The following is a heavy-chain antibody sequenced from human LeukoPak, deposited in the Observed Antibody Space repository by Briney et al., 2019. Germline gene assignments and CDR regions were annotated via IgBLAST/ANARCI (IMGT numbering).Heavy chain of an antibody. Sequence: PGRSLRLSCAASGFTFDDYAMHWVRQAPGKGLEWVSLISGDGGSTYYADSVKGRFTISRDNSKNSLYLQMNSLRTEDTALYYCAKDLGYCSGGSCYVFDYWGQGTLVTVSS. CDR1: GFTFDDYA. J-gene: IGHJ4*02. CDR3: AKDLGYCSGGSCYVFDY. V-gene: IGHV3-43*02. CDR2: ISGDGGST. D-gene: IGHD2-15*01.